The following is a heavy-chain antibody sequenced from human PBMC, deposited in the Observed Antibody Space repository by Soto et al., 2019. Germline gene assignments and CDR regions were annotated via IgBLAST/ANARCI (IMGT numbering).Heavy chain of an antibody. CDR3: AKSLRGIIIDFDC. J-gene: IGHJ4*02. CDR2: ISGSGGST. CDR1: GFTFSINA. Sequence: PGRSLRLSCAASGFTFSINAMGWVRQAPGKGLEWVSAISGSGGSTYSVDSVKGRFTISRDNSKNTLYLQMNSLRAEDTAVYYCAKSLRGIIIDFDCWGQGTLVTVSS. V-gene: IGHV3-23*01. D-gene: IGHD3-10*01.